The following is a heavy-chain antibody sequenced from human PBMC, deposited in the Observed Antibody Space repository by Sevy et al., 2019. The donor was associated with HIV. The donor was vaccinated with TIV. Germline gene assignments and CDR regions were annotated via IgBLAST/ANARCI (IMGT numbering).Heavy chain of an antibody. CDR3: AILRHYGSGSPDY. D-gene: IGHD3-10*01. J-gene: IGHJ4*02. V-gene: IGHV3-30*02. CDR2: IRYDGSNK. Sequence: GGSLRLSCAASGFTFSSYGMHWVRQAPGKGLEWVAFIRYDGSNKYYVDSVKGRFTISRDNSKNTLYLQMNSLRAEDTAVYYCAILRHYGSGSPDYWGQGTLVTVSS. CDR1: GFTFSSYG.